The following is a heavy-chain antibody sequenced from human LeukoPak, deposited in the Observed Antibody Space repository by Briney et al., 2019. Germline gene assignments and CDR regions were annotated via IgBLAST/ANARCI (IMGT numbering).Heavy chain of an antibody. Sequence: ASVKVSYKASGYTFTGYYMHWVRQAPGQGLEWMGWINPNSSGTNYAQKFQGRVTMTRDTSISTAYMELSSLRSDDTAVYYCASYASGYNWLKVWGQGTPVTVSS. D-gene: IGHD2-2*01. J-gene: IGHJ5*02. CDR3: ASYASGYNWLKV. CDR2: INPNSSGT. CDR1: GYTFTGYY. V-gene: IGHV1-2*02.